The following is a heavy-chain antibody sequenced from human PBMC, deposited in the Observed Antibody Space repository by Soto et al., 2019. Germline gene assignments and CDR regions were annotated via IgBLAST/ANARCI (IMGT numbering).Heavy chain of an antibody. Sequence: EVQLLESGGGLVQPGGSLRLSCGTSGFTFSNYAMSWIRQAPGKGLEWVSTISVTGGSAYYADSVKGRFSISRDNSKMTSYVQMHSLRPEDTAIYYCAKRLQWHYDGFDVWGQGTMVTVSS. CDR2: ISVTGGSA. CDR3: AKRLQWHYDGFDV. D-gene: IGHD6-19*01. V-gene: IGHV3-23*01. CDR1: GFTFSNYA. J-gene: IGHJ3*01.